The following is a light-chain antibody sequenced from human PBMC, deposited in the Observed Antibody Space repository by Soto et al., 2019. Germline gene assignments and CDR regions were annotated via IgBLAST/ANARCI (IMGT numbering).Light chain of an antibody. Sequence: QSALTQPASVSGSPGQSVAISCIGTSSDVGAYNYVSWYQQHPGKAPKLLLSEVSNRPSGVSDRFSGSKSGNTASLTISGLQAEDEADYYCSSYTRTSSDVLFGGGTKLTVL. V-gene: IGLV2-14*01. J-gene: IGLJ2*01. CDR3: SSYTRTSSDVL. CDR1: SSDVGAYNY. CDR2: EVS.